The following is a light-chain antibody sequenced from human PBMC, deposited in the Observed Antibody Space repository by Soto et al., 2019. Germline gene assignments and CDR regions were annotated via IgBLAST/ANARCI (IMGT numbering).Light chain of an antibody. Sequence: EIVLTQSPATLSLSPGERATLSCRASQSVSSYLAWYQQKPGQAPRLLIYDASNRATGIPARFSGSGSGTDFTVTISSLEPEDFAFYYCQQRSNWPQYTFGQGTKLEIK. CDR2: DAS. V-gene: IGKV3-11*01. J-gene: IGKJ2*01. CDR1: QSVSSY. CDR3: QQRSNWPQYT.